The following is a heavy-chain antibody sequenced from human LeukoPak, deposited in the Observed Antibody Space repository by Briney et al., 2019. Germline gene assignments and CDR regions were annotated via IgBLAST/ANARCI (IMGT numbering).Heavy chain of an antibody. CDR2: IYYSGST. D-gene: IGHD6-19*01. CDR3: AGQSAKQWLPEGAFDI. Sequence: SETLSLTCTVSGGPISSYYGSWIRQPPGKGREGIGYIYYSGSTNYNSSLKSRVTISVDTSKNQFSLKLSSVTAADTAVYYCAGQSAKQWLPEGAFDIWGQGTMVTVSS. V-gene: IGHV4-59*01. J-gene: IGHJ3*02. CDR1: GGPISSYY.